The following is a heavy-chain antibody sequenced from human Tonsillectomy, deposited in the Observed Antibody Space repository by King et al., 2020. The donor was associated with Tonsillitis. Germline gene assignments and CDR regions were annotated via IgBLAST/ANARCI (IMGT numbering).Heavy chain of an antibody. D-gene: IGHD2-2*01. CDR1: GYTFTSYD. V-gene: IGHV1-8*01. J-gene: IGHJ6*02. Sequence: QLVQSGAEVKKPGASVKVSCKASGYTFTSYDVNWVRQATGQGLEWMGWMNPNSGNTGYAQKFQGRVTMTRNTSISTAYMELSSLRSEDAAVYYCARVSLSYCRGTICYSYYYCGMDVWGQGTTVTVSS. CDR3: ARVSLSYCRGTICYSYYYCGMDV. CDR2: MNPNSGNT.